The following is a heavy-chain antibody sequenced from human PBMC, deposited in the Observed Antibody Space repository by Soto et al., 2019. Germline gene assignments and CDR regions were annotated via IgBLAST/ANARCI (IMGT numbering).Heavy chain of an antibody. D-gene: IGHD6-13*01. Sequence: SSETLSLTCIVSTGSISGYFWSWIRQPPGKGLEWIAFIYDSGSTNYNPSLKGRVSTSVGTSKNQFSLKLSSVTAADTAVYYCARGWSSSWPYWGQGTPVTVSS. J-gene: IGHJ4*02. CDR2: IYDSGST. CDR1: TGSISGYF. V-gene: IGHV4-59*01. CDR3: ARGWSSSWPY.